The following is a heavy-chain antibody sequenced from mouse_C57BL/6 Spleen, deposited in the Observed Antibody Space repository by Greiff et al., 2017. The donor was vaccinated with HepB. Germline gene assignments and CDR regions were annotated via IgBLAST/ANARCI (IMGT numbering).Heavy chain of an antibody. D-gene: IGHD1-2*01. CDR3: ARYAHYYGRWYFDV. CDR1: GFTFTDYY. J-gene: IGHJ1*03. Sequence: EVQLVESGGGLVQPGGSLSLSCAASGFTFTDYYMSWVRQPPGKALEWLGFIRNKANGYTTEYSATVKGRFTISRDNSKSILYLQMNALRAEDSATYYCARYAHYYGRWYFDVWGTGTTVTVAS. V-gene: IGHV7-3*01. CDR2: IRNKANGYTT.